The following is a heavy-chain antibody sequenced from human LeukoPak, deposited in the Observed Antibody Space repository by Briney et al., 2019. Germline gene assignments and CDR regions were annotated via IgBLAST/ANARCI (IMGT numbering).Heavy chain of an antibody. CDR3: AKDGVNWNSFDY. CDR2: ISYDGSNK. D-gene: IGHD1-20*01. Sequence: PGGSLRLSCAASGFTFGSYGMHWVRQAPGKGLEWVAVISYDGSNKYYADSVKGRFTISRDNSKNTLYLQMNSLRAEDTAVYYCAKDGVNWNSFDYWGQGTLVTVSS. V-gene: IGHV3-30*18. CDR1: GFTFGSYG. J-gene: IGHJ4*02.